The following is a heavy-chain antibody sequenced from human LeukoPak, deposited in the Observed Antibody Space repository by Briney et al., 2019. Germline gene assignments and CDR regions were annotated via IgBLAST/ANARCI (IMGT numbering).Heavy chain of an antibody. CDR2: IYHSGST. J-gene: IGHJ2*01. V-gene: IGHV4-30-2*01. CDR3: ARELGYCSSTSCYLYWYFDL. Sequence: PSETLSLTCTVSGGSISSGGYYWSWIRQPPGKGLEWIGYIYHSGSTYYNPSLKSRVTISVDTSKNQFSLKLSSVTAADTAVYYCARELGYCSSTSCYLYWYFDLWGRGTLVTVSS. D-gene: IGHD2-2*01. CDR1: GGSISSGGYY.